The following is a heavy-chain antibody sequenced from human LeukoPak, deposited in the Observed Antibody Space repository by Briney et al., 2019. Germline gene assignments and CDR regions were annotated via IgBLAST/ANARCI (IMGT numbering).Heavy chain of an antibody. J-gene: IGHJ3*02. CDR3: ARGTVPNAFDI. CDR1: GGSISTYY. V-gene: IGHV4-4*07. Sequence: SETPSLTCTVSGGSISTYYWSWIRQPAGKGLEWIGRIYTSGSTNYNPSLKSRVTMSVDTSKNQFSPKLSSVTAADTAVYFCARGTVPNAFDIWGQGTMVTVS. CDR2: IYTSGST. D-gene: IGHD1/OR15-1a*01.